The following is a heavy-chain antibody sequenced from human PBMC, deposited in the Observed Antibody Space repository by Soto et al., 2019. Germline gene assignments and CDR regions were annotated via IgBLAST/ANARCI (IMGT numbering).Heavy chain of an antibody. J-gene: IGHJ5*02. CDR3: ARAPRGSSSGANWFDP. CDR1: GYTFTGYY. Sequence: GASVKVSCKASGYTFTGYYMHWVRQAPGQGLEWMGWINPNSGGTNYAQKFQGWGTMTRDTSISTAYMELSRLRSDDTAVYYCARAPRGSSSGANWFDPWGQGTLVTVSS. CDR2: INPNSGGT. D-gene: IGHD6-13*01. V-gene: IGHV1-2*04.